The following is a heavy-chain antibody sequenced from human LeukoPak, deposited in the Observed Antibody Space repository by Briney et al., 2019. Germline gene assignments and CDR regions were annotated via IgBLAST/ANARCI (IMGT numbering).Heavy chain of an antibody. J-gene: IGHJ4*02. CDR2: IYYSGTT. CDR3: ARDSHYYYDTSGYWENDY. CDR1: GYSISSGYY. V-gene: IGHV4-38-2*02. D-gene: IGHD3-22*01. Sequence: SETLSLTCAVSGYSISSGYYWGWIRQPPGKGLEWIGSIYYSGTTYYNPSLKSRVTISVDTSKNQFSLKLSSVTAADTVVYYCARDSHYYYDTSGYWENDYWGQGTLVTVSS.